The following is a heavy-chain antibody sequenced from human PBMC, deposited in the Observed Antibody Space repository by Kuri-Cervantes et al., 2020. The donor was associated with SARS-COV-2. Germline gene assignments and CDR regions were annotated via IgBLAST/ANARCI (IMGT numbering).Heavy chain of an antibody. Sequence: GESLKISCAASGFPFSSYAMSWVRQAPGKGLEWFAAISGSGGSTYYADSVKGRFTISRDNSKNTLYLQMNSLRAEDTAVYYCAKSGSYYFDYRGQGTLVTVSS. CDR1: GFPFSSYA. V-gene: IGHV3-23*01. J-gene: IGHJ4*02. CDR2: ISGSGGST. D-gene: IGHD1-26*01. CDR3: AKSGSYYFDY.